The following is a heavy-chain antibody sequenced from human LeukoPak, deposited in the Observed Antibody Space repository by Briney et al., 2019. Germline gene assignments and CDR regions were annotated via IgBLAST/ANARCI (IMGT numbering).Heavy chain of an antibody. Sequence: GGSLRLSCAASGFTFSSYSMNWVRQAPGKGLEWVSSISSSSSYIYYADSVKGRFTISRDNAKNSLYLQMNSLRAEDTAVYYCARASSSGYYDFDYWGQGTLVTVSS. D-gene: IGHD3-22*01. J-gene: IGHJ4*02. V-gene: IGHV3-21*01. CDR3: ARASSSGYYDFDY. CDR2: ISSSSSYI. CDR1: GFTFSSYS.